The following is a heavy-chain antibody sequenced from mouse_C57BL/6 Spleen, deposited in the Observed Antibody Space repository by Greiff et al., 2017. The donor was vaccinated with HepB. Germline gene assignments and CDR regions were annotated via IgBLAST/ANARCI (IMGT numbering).Heavy chain of an antibody. Sequence: QVQLKQPGAELVKPGASVKLSCKASGYTFTSYWMQWVKQRPGQGLEWIGEIDPSDSYTNYNQKFKGKATLTVDTSSSTAYMQLSSLTSEDSAVYYCARGGRPYAMDYWGQGTSVTVSS. J-gene: IGHJ4*01. CDR2: IDPSDSYT. CDR3: ARGGRPYAMDY. CDR1: GYTFTSYW. V-gene: IGHV1-50*01.